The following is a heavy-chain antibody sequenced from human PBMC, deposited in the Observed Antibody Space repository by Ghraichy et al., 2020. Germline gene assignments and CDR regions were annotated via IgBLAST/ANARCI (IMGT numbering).Heavy chain of an antibody. D-gene: IGHD2-15*01. CDR2: ISGSGGST. V-gene: IGHV3-23*01. J-gene: IGHJ6*02. CDR3: AKDLVVVVGFSYYGMDV. Sequence: GGSLRLSCAASGFTFSSYAMSWVRQAPGKGLEWVSAISGSGGSTYYADSVKGRFTISRDNSKNTLYLQMNSLRAEDTAVYYCAKDLVVVVGFSYYGMDVWGQGTTVTVSS. CDR1: GFTFSSYA.